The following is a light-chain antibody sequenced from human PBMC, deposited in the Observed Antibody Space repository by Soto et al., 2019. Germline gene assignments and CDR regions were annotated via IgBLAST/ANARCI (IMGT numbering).Light chain of an antibody. CDR2: EVS. CDR3: SSYTSSSPWV. CDR1: SSDVGGYNY. V-gene: IGLV2-14*01. J-gene: IGLJ2*01. Sequence: QSALTQPASVSGSPGQSITIFCTGTSSDVGGYNYVSWYQQHPGKAPKLMIYEVSNRPSGVSNRFSGSKSGNTASLTISGLQAEDESDYYCSSYTSSSPWVFSVGTKLTVL.